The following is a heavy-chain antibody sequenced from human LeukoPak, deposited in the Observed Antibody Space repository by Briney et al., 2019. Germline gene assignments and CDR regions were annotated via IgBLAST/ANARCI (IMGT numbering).Heavy chain of an antibody. J-gene: IGHJ4*02. CDR2: IIPILSIV. D-gene: IGHD1-26*01. CDR3: AREAISGATRVFDY. V-gene: IGHV1-69*04. Sequence: SVKASCKASGGTFNSYAISWVRQAPGQGLEWMGRIIPILSIVNYALKFQGRVTVTADKSTSTAYMELSSLSSEDTAVYYCAREAISGATRVFDYWGQGTLVTVSS. CDR1: GGTFNSYA.